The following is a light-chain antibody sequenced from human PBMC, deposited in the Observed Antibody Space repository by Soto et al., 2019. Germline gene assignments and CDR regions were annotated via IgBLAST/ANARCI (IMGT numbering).Light chain of an antibody. CDR2: EGT. V-gene: IGLV2-23*01. CDR1: SSEVGKYNY. Sequence: QSVLTQPASLSASPGQSITISCTGTSSEVGKYNYICWYQHHPGKAPNLLIHEGTKRPSGVSDRFSASTSDTTASLTISGLQDEDEADYYCSIYGGMLFGGGTKLTVL. CDR3: SIYGGML. J-gene: IGLJ2*01.